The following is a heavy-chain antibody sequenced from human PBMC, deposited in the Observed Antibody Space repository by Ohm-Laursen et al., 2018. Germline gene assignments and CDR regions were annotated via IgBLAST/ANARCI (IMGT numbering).Heavy chain of an antibody. J-gene: IGHJ4*02. CDR1: GFTFSSYA. D-gene: IGHD2-2*01. CDR3: ARELGIPVTPIDY. V-gene: IGHV3-23*01. CDR2: ISGSGSRT. Sequence: SLRLSCAASGFTFSSYAMNWVRQAPGKGLEWVSGISGSGSRTYYADSVKGRFTISRDNAKNSLYLQMNGLRAEDTAVYYCARELGIPVTPIDYWGQGTLVTVSS.